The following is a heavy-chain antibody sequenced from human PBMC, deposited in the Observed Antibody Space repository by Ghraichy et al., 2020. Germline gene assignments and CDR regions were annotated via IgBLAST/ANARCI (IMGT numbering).Heavy chain of an antibody. CDR2: IYTSGNT. J-gene: IGHJ4*02. V-gene: IGHV4-4*07. CDR1: DGSISSYY. Sequence: SQTLSLTCTVSDGSISSYYWSWVRQPAGKGLEWIGRIYTSGNTNYNPSLKSRVTMSVDTSKNQFSLKLSSVTAADTAVYYCAREDQYYDLWSTYYVMNYWGQGTLVTVSS. D-gene: IGHD3-3*01. CDR3: AREDQYYDLWSTYYVMNY.